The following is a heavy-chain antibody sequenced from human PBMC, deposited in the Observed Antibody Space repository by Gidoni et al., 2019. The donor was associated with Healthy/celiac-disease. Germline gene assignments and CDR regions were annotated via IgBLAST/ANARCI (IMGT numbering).Heavy chain of an antibody. V-gene: IGHV5-51*01. CDR1: GYSFTSYW. J-gene: IGHJ6*02. CDR3: ARLAGLPYCGGDCPPYYYYGMDV. CDR2: IYPGDYDT. D-gene: IGHD2-21*01. Sequence: EVQLVQSGAEVKRPGASLKIPCKGSGYSFTSYWIGWLPQMPGKGLEWMGIIYPGDYDTRYSPSFQGQVTISADKSISTAYLQWSSLKASDTAMYYCARLAGLPYCGGDCPPYYYYGMDVWGQGTTVTVSS.